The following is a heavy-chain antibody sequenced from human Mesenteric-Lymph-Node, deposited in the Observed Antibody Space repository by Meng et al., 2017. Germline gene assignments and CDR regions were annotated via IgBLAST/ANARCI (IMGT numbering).Heavy chain of an antibody. Sequence: QHQRADGGPALGKPSWTLPLPCPFSGGPINSSSYYWGWIRQPPGKGLEWIGSIYYSGRTYYNPSLKSRVTISVDTSKNQFSLKLSSVTAADTAVYYCARGFLSFVRVFDYWGQGTLVTVSS. CDR1: GGPINSSSYY. CDR3: ARGFLSFVRVFDY. D-gene: IGHD2/OR15-2a*01. CDR2: IYYSGRT. J-gene: IGHJ4*02. V-gene: IGHV4-39*01.